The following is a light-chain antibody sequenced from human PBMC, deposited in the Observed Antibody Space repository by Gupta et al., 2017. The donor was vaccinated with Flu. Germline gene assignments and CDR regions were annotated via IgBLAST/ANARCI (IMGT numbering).Light chain of an antibody. CDR2: ETS. CDR1: QSVRGTS. Sequence: GTLSWSPGERAALSCRASQSVRGTSLAWYQQKPGQAPRLLIYETSKRATGIPDRFSGSGSGTEFTLTITRLEPEDFAVYHCQQYGTSPETFGQGTQVEIK. J-gene: IGKJ1*01. CDR3: QQYGTSPET. V-gene: IGKV3-20*01.